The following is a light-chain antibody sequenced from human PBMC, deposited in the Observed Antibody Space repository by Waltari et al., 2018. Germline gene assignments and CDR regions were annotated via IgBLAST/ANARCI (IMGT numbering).Light chain of an antibody. Sequence: IQMTQSPSSLSASVGDRLTVTCRASRTVTSHLHWYQQKSGKAPKLLIYAVSTLEPGVPSRCSGSGSGTDFNLTISSLQPEDFATYYCQQSYSSQRTFGGGTKVE. V-gene: IGKV1-39*01. CDR2: AVS. CDR1: RTVTSH. J-gene: IGKJ4*01. CDR3: QQSYSSQRT.